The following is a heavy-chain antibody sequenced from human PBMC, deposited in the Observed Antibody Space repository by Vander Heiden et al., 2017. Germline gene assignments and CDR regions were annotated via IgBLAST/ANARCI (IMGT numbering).Heavy chain of an antibody. CDR3: ARSQVGATRGGFDY. CDR1: GGSISSGGYS. V-gene: IGHV4-30-2*01. J-gene: IGHJ4*02. D-gene: IGHD1-26*01. CDR2: IYHSGST. Sequence: QLQLQESGSGLVKPSQTLSLTCAVSGGSISSGGYSWSWIRQPPGKGLEWIGYIYHSGSTYYNPSLKSRVTISVDRSKHQFSLKLSSVTAADTAVYYCARSQVGATRGGFDYWGQGTLVTVSS.